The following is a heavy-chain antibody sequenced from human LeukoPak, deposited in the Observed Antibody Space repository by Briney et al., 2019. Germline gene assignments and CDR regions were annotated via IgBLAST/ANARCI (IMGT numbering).Heavy chain of an antibody. V-gene: IGHV1-46*01. D-gene: IGHD2-2*01. Sequence: ASVKVSCKASGYTFTSYYMHWVRQAPGQGLEWMGIINPSGGSTSYAQKFQGRVTMTRDTSTSTVYMELSSLRSEDTAVYYCARDQSTDLIVVVPASMLGGSNWFDPWGQGTLVTVSS. CDR1: GYTFTSYY. J-gene: IGHJ5*02. CDR3: ARDQSTDLIVVVPASMLGGSNWFDP. CDR2: INPSGGST.